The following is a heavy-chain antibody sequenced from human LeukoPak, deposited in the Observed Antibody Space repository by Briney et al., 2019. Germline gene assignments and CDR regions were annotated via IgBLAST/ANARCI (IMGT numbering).Heavy chain of an antibody. CDR1: GFAFSSYA. CDR2: ISDSGGST. J-gene: IGHJ4*02. V-gene: IGHV3-23*01. Sequence: GGSLRLSCAASGFAFSSYAMSWVRQTPGKGLEWVSGISDSGGSTYYADSVKGRFTISRDNSKNTLYLQMNSLRAEDTAIYYCAKMPVSYSSGWSTFDYWGQGTLVTVSS. D-gene: IGHD6-19*01. CDR3: AKMPVSYSSGWSTFDY.